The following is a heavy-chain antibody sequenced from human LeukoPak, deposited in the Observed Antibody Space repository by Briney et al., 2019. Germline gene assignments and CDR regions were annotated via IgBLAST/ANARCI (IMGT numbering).Heavy chain of an antibody. CDR3: ASSIAARRQFDY. CDR2: ISGSGGST. CDR1: GFTFSSYA. D-gene: IGHD6-6*01. J-gene: IGHJ4*02. V-gene: IGHV3-23*01. Sequence: GGSLRLSCAASGFTFSSYAMSWVRQAPGKGLEWVSAISGSGGSTYYADSVKGRFTISRDNSKNTLYLQMNSLRAEDTAVYYCASSIAARRQFDYWGQGTLVTVSS.